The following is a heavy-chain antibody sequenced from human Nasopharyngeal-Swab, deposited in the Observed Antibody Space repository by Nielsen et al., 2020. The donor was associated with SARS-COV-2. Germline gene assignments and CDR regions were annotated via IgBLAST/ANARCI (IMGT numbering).Heavy chain of an antibody. CDR3: ARRNQMAARPFDS. D-gene: IGHD6-6*01. CDR2: IYPGDSET. CDR1: GYSFSSYW. Sequence: GESLKISCKGSGYSFSSYWIGWVRQMPGKGLEWVGIIYPGDSETRYSPSFQGQVTISADKSINTAYLQWRSLKASDTAMYYCARRNQMAARPFDSWGQGTLVTVSS. J-gene: IGHJ4*02. V-gene: IGHV5-51*01.